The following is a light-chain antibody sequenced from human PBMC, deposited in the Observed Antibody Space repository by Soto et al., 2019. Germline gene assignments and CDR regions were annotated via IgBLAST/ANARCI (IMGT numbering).Light chain of an antibody. CDR3: QHYVNSPLT. CDR1: QSVISNY. J-gene: IGKJ1*01. Sequence: EIVLTQSPGTLSLSPGERATLSCRASQSVISNYLAWYQQKPGQPPRLLIYGASIRATGVPDRFSGSGSGTDFSLTINRLEPEDVAVYFCQHYVNSPLTFGQGTKVEVK. V-gene: IGKV3-20*01. CDR2: GAS.